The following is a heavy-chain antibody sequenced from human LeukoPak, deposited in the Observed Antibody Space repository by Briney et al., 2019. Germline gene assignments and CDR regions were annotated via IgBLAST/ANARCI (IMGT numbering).Heavy chain of an antibody. CDR1: GFAFNMYG. V-gene: IGHV3-30*02. D-gene: IGHD3-3*01. J-gene: IGHJ4*02. Sequence: GGSLRLSCVASGFAFNMYGMHWVRQAPGKGLQWVAFIRYDASNEYYVESGKGRFTISRDNTENTLYLQMNSLRAEGTAVYYCARYDYWSGYYPLDLWGQGTLVTVSS. CDR2: IRYDASNE. CDR3: ARYDYWSGYYPLDL.